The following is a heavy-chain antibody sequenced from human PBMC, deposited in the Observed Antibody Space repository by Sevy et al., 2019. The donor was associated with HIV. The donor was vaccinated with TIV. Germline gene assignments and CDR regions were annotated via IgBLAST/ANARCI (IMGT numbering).Heavy chain of an antibody. CDR3: ARAAVVVPAAILDYYYYGMDV. Sequence: ASVKVSCKASGYTFTSYDINWVRQATGQVLELIGWMNPNSGNTGYAQKFQGRVTMTRNTSISTAYMELSSLRSEDTAVYYCARAAVVVPAAILDYYYYGMDVWGQGTTVTVSS. J-gene: IGHJ6*02. CDR2: MNPNSGNT. V-gene: IGHV1-8*01. D-gene: IGHD2-2*02. CDR1: GYTFTSYD.